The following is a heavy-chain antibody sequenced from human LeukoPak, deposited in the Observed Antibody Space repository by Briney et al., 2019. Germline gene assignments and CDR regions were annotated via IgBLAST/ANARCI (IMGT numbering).Heavy chain of an antibody. J-gene: IGHJ3*02. CDR1: GGSISSYY. Sequence: PSETLSLTCTVSGGSISSYYWSWIRQPAGKGLEWIGRIYTSGSTNYNPSLKSRVTMSVDTSKNQFSLKLSSVTAADTAVYYCARDRCIVGARGAFDIWGQGTMVTVSS. V-gene: IGHV4-4*07. CDR3: ARDRCIVGARGAFDI. D-gene: IGHD1-26*01. CDR2: IYTSGST.